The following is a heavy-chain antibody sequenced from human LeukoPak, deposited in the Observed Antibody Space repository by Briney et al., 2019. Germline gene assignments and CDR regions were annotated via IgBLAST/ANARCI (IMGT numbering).Heavy chain of an antibody. D-gene: IGHD6-13*01. J-gene: IGHJ4*02. CDR3: ARDSIGWSSSDY. CDR2: INPSGGST. Sequence: GASVKVSCKASGYTFTSYYMHWVRQAPGRGLEWMGIINPSGGSTSYAQKFQGRVTMTRDMSTSTVYMELSSLRSEDTAVYYCARDSIGWSSSDYWGQGTLVTVSS. V-gene: IGHV1-46*01. CDR1: GYTFTSYY.